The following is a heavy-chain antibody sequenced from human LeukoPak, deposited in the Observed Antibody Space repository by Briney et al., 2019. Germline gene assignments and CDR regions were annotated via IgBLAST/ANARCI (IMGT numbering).Heavy chain of an antibody. CDR1: GGSISSYY. D-gene: IGHD6-19*01. V-gene: IGHV4-59*01. CDR2: IYYSGST. CDR3: ARAIAVAGPFDY. Sequence: SETLSLTCTVSGGSISSYYWSWLRQPPGKGLEWIGYIYYSGSTNYDPSLKSRVTISVDTSKNQFSLKLSSVTAADTAVYYCARAIAVAGPFDYWGQGTLVTVSS. J-gene: IGHJ4*02.